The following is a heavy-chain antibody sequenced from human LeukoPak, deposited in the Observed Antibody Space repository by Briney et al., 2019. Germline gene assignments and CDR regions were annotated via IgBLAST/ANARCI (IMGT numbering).Heavy chain of an antibody. D-gene: IGHD3-10*01. Sequence: ASVKVSCKASGYTFTSYGISWVRQPPGQGLEWMGLISAYNGNTNYAQKLQGRVTITTHTSTSTAYMELRSLRSDDTAVYYCARAIMVRGVPRSYWFDPWGQGTLVTVSS. J-gene: IGHJ5*02. V-gene: IGHV1-18*01. CDR3: ARAIMVRGVPRSYWFDP. CDR2: ISAYNGNT. CDR1: GYTFTSYG.